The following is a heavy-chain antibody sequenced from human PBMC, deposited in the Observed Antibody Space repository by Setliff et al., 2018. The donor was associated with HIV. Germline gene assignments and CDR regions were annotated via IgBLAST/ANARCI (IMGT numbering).Heavy chain of an antibody. J-gene: IGHJ4*02. Sequence: PGGSLRLSCAASGFTFTNYGMHWARQAPGKGLEWVAFISYDKITKYFADSVKGRFTISRDTSKTTVYLQMNSLRVEDAAVYYCAKGTYYDSNGLGGPFDFWGQGTLVTVSS. CDR2: ISYDKITK. CDR1: GFTFTNYG. V-gene: IGHV3-30*18. D-gene: IGHD3-22*01. CDR3: AKGTYYDSNGLGGPFDF.